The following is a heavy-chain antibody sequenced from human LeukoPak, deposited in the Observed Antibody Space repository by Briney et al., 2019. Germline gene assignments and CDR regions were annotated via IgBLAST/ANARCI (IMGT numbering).Heavy chain of an antibody. D-gene: IGHD2-2*01. J-gene: IGHJ4*02. CDR3: ARDYCSSTSCYFFDY. CDR2: INWNGGST. V-gene: IGHV3-20*04. CDR1: GFTFDDYG. Sequence: GGSLRLSCAASGFTFDDYGMSRVRQAPGKGLEWVFGINWNGGSTGYADSVKGRFTISRDNAKNSLYLQMNSLRAEDTALYYCARDYCSSTSCYFFDYWGQGTLVTVSS.